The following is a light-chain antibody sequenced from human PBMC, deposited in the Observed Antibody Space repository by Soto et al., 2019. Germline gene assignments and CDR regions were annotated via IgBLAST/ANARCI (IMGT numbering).Light chain of an antibody. CDR2: DVS. CDR1: SSDVGGYNY. CDR3: CSYAGRYPYI. J-gene: IGLJ1*01. Sequence: LSQTRSVCGSPGQSVTISCAGTSSDVGGYNYVSWYQQHPGKAPKLMIYDVSKRPSGVPDRFSGSKSGNTASLTISGLQAEDEADYCCCSYAGRYPYIFGTGTKVTVL. V-gene: IGLV2-11*01.